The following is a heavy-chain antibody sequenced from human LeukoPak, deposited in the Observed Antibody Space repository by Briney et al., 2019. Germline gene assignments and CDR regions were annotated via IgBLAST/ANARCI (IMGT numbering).Heavy chain of an antibody. D-gene: IGHD1-1*01. CDR2: INPNSGGT. V-gene: IGHV1-2*02. J-gene: IGHJ3*02. CDR3: TRFTGTTRRAFDI. Sequence: GSVKASCKASGYTFTGYYMHWVRQAPGQGLEWMGWINPNSGGTNYAQKFQGRVTMTRDTSISTAYMELSRLRSDDTAVYYCTRFTGTTRRAFDIWGQGTMVTVSS. CDR1: GYTFTGYY.